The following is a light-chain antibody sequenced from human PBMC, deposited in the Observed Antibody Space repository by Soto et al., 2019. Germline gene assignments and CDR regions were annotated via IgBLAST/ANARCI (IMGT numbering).Light chain of an antibody. J-gene: IGKJ5*01. CDR3: QQRSNWPPIT. V-gene: IGKV3-11*01. Sequence: EIVLTQSPATLSLSPGEGATLSCRASQSVGTYLVWYQQKPGQAPRLLMYDVSNRAAGIPARFSGSGSGTDFPLTISSLEPEDFAVYYCQQRSNWPPITFGQGTRLQIK. CDR2: DVS. CDR1: QSVGTY.